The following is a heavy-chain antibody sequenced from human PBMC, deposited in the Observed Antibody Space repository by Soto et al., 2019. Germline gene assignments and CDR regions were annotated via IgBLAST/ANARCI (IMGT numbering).Heavy chain of an antibody. Sequence: EVQLVESGGGLVQPGGSLRLSCAASGFTFSSYWMTWVRQAPGKALEWLANIKHDGSESNYVDSVKGRFTISRDNAENSVYLQMNSLRVEDTAVYYWTRGSGWSYYWGRGTLVTVSS. J-gene: IGHJ4*02. D-gene: IGHD6-19*01. CDR1: GFTFSSYW. V-gene: IGHV3-7*04. CDR2: IKHDGSES. CDR3: TRGSGWSYY.